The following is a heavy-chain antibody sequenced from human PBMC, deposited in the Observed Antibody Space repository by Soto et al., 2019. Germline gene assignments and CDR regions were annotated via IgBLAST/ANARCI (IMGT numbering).Heavy chain of an antibody. CDR2: INPNSGGT. V-gene: IGHV1-2*04. CDR3: ARDRGYSNYVYYYYGMDV. Sequence: ASMKVSCKASGYTFTGYYMHWVRQAPGQGLEWMGWINPNSGGTNYAQKFQGWVTMTRDTSISTAYMELSRLRSDDTAVYYCARDRGYSNYVYYYYGMDVWGQGTTVTVSS. D-gene: IGHD4-4*01. J-gene: IGHJ6*02. CDR1: GYTFTGYY.